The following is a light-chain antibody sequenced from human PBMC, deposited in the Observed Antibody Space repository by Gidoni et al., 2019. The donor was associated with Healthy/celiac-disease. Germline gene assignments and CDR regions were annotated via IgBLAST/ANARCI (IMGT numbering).Light chain of an antibody. Sequence: ALQLTPSPSSLSASVGDRVTITCRASQGIRNDLGWYQQKPGKDPKRLIYAASSLQSGVPSRVSGSGSGTDVTLTISSLQPEDFATYYCLQDYNYPWTFGQGTKVEIK. CDR3: LQDYNYPWT. CDR2: AAS. J-gene: IGKJ1*01. CDR1: QGIRND. V-gene: IGKV1-6*01.